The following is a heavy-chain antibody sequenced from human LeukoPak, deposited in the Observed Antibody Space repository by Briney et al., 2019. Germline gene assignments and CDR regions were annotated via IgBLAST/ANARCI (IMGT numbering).Heavy chain of an antibody. CDR1: GYTFTGYY. Sequence: ASVKVSCKASGYTFTGYYMHWVRQAPGQGLDWMGRINPNSGGTNYVQKLQGRVTMTSDTSISTAYMELSRVRSDETAVYYCASGYDCSGYIDYWGQGTLVTVSS. V-gene: IGHV1-2*06. D-gene: IGHD3-22*01. CDR3: ASGYDCSGYIDY. CDR2: INPNSGGT. J-gene: IGHJ4*02.